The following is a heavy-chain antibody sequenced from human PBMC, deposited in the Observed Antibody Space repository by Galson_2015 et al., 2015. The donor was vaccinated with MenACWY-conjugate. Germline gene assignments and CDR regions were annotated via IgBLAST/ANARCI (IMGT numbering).Heavy chain of an antibody. CDR2: IDMDGRRT. CDR1: GFPFRSHW. D-gene: IGHD6-25*01. CDR3: VRGSSGWRGMDY. Sequence: SLRLSCAASGFPFRSHWMHWVRQAPGKGLMWVSRIDMDGRRTTYADSVKGRFTISRDNAKNTVSLLMNSLRAEDTGVYFCVRGSSGWRGMDYWGQGTLVTVSS. V-gene: IGHV3-74*01. J-gene: IGHJ4*02.